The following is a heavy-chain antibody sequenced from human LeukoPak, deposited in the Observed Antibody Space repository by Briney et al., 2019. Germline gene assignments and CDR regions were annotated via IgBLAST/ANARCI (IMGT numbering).Heavy chain of an antibody. V-gene: IGHV4-31*03. CDR3: ARDKGGRDHAFDI. Sequence: SQTLSPTCSVSGGSISSGGYYWNWIRQQPGKGLEWIGYIYYSGSTYNNPSLKSRVTMSVDTSKNQFSLRLSSLTAADTAVYYCARDKGGRDHAFDIWGQGTMVTVSS. D-gene: IGHD2-15*01. J-gene: IGHJ3*02. CDR1: GGSISSGGYY. CDR2: IYYSGST.